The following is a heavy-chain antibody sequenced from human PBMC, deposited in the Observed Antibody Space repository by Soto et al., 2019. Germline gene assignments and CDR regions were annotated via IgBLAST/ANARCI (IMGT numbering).Heavy chain of an antibody. CDR1: DFSFSRDW. CDR3: ASFGSAWSESH. V-gene: IGHV3-74*03. Sequence: EVQLVESGGGLVQPGGSLRLSCTASDFSFSRDWVHWVRQAPGKGLEWVSRISTDGSYTAYTDSVEGRFTISRDNAKNTLFLEMNSLCVDDTAVYYCASFGSAWSESHWGPGTLVTVSS. J-gene: IGHJ4*02. CDR2: ISTDGSYT. D-gene: IGHD6-19*01.